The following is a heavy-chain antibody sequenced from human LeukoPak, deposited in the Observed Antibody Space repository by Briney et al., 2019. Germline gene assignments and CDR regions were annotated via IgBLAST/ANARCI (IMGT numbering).Heavy chain of an antibody. V-gene: IGHV3-30*02. Sequence: GSLRLSCAASGFTFSNYGMHWVRQAPGKGLEWVAFTRSDGNDKYYADSVKGRFTISRDNSKNMLYLQMNSLRAEDTAVYYRAGDFDYWGQGTLVTVSS. CDR2: TRSDGNDK. CDR3: AGDFDY. CDR1: GFTFSNYG. J-gene: IGHJ4*02.